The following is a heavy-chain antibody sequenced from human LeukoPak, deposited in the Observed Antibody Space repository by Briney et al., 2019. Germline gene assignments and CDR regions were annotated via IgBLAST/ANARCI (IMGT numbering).Heavy chain of an antibody. CDR3: ARIGDPTISIAAAGEVADY. CDR2: TYYRSKWYN. V-gene: IGHV6-1*01. CDR1: GDSVSSNSAA. J-gene: IGHJ4*02. Sequence: SQTLSLTCAISGDSVSSNSAAWNWIRQSPSRGLEWLGRTYYRSKWYNDYAVSAKSRITINPDTSKNQFSLQLNSVPPEDTAVYCCARIGDPTISIAAAGEVADYWGQGTLVTVSS. D-gene: IGHD6-13*01.